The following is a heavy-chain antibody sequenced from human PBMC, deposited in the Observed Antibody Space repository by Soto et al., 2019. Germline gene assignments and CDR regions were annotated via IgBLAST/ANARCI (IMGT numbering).Heavy chain of an antibody. Sequence: SETLSLTCSDSGDSITTIGYYWGWIRQPPGKGLQWIGNVYWTGSTFSHPSLTSRVFISVDTSKNEFSLRLTSVTAADTAVYYCARSHYTYGLLIDYWGPGTLVTVSS. V-gene: IGHV4-39*01. J-gene: IGHJ4*02. CDR1: GDSITTIGYY. CDR3: ARSHYTYGLLIDY. CDR2: VYWTGST. D-gene: IGHD2-8*01.